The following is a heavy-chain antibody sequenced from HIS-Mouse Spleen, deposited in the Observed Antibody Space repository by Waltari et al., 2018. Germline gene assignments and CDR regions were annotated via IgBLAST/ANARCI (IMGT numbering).Heavy chain of an antibody. V-gene: IGHV3-30*03. J-gene: IGHJ3*02. D-gene: IGHD6-19*01. CDR3: ARVNGIAVAGTDAFDI. CDR2: ISYDGSNK. CDR1: GFTFSSFG. Sequence: QVQLVESVGGVVQPGRYLRLSCAASGFTFSSFGMHWVRQAPGKGLEWVAVISYDGSNKYYADSVKGRFTISRDNSKNTLYLQMNSLRAEDTAVYYCARVNGIAVAGTDAFDIWGQGTMVTVSS.